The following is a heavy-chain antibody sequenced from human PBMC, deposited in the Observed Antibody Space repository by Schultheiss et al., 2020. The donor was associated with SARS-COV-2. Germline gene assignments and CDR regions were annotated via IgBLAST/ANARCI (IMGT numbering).Heavy chain of an antibody. D-gene: IGHD4-23*01. CDR1: GYSFTSYW. Sequence: GESLKISCKGSGYSFTSYWIGWVRQMPGKGLEWMGIIYPGESDTRYSPSFQGQVTISADKSISTAYLQWSSLKASDTAMYYCARLHGGNSYYYYMDVWGKGTTVTVSS. J-gene: IGHJ6*03. CDR2: IYPGESDT. V-gene: IGHV5-51*01. CDR3: ARLHGGNSYYYYMDV.